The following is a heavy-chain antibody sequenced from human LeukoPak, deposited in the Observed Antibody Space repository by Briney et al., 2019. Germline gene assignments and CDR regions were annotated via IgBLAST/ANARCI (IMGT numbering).Heavy chain of an antibody. Sequence: TSGTLSLTCTVSGGSISSSSYYWGWIRQPPGKGLEWIGSIYYSGSTYYNPSLKSRVTISVDTSKNQFSLKLSSVTAADTAVYYCAGDVTESGLLWFGELSSWFDPWGQGALVTVSS. D-gene: IGHD3-10*01. CDR3: AGDVTESGLLWFGELSSWFDP. V-gene: IGHV4-39*02. J-gene: IGHJ5*02. CDR2: IYYSGST. CDR1: GGSISSSSYY.